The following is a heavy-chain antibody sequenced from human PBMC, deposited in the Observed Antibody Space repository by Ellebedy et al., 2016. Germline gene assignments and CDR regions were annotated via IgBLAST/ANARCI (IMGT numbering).Heavy chain of an antibody. D-gene: IGHD3-22*01. Sequence: GESLKISCAASGFTFSSYGMHWVRQAPGKGLEWVAVIWYDGSNKYYADSVKGRFTISRDNSKNTLYLQMNSLRAEDTAVYYCARDRGGGYHRSGFDYWGQGTLVTVSS. CDR2: IWYDGSNK. J-gene: IGHJ4*02. V-gene: IGHV3-33*01. CDR1: GFTFSSYG. CDR3: ARDRGGGYHRSGFDY.